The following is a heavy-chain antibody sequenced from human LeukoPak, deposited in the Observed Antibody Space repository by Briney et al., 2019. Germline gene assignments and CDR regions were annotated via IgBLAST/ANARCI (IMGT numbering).Heavy chain of an antibody. V-gene: IGHV3-15*01. Sequence: PGGSLRLSCAASGFTFSNAWMSWVRQAPGKGLEWVGRIKSKTDGGTTDYAAPVKGRFTISRDDSKSIAYLQMNSLKTEDTAVYYCTRVHDSSARSFDYWGQGTLVTVSS. CDR1: GFTFSNAW. J-gene: IGHJ4*02. CDR3: TRVHDSSARSFDY. D-gene: IGHD3-22*01. CDR2: IKSKTDGGTT.